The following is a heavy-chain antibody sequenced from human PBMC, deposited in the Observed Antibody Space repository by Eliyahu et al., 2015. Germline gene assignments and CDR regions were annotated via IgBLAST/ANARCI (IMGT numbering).Heavy chain of an antibody. CDR3: TTVYFDFWSGNLNFFDS. CDR2: IKSKTDGGTT. D-gene: IGHD3-3*01. CDR1: GLVFSTAW. J-gene: IGHJ4*02. Sequence: EVQLVESGGGLVKPGGSLRPSCAASGLVFSTAWXXWVRQAPGKGLEWVGRIKSKTDGGTTDYAAPVKGRFSISRDDSKSTLYLQMDSPQTEDTAVYYCTTVYFDFWSGNLNFFDSWGQGTLVTVSS. V-gene: IGHV3-15*01.